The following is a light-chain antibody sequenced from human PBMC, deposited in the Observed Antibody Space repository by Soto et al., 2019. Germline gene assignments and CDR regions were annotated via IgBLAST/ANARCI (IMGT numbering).Light chain of an antibody. V-gene: IGLV2-14*01. CDR1: SSDIGAYNY. CDR2: EVV. CDR3: TSYTTSSTLL. J-gene: IGLJ2*01. Sequence: QAVVTQPASVSGSLGQSITISCIGTSSDIGAYNYVSWYQHHPGKVPKLLIYEVVNRPSGISNHFSGSKSGNTASLTISGLQAEDEAIYYCTSYTTSSTLLFGGGTKLTVL.